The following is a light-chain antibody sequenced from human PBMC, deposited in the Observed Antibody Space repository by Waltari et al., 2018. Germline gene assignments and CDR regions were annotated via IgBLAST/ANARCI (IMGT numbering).Light chain of an antibody. CDR3: QQYYFTLGT. CDR1: QSIGSH. CDR2: TAS. J-gene: IGKJ4*01. V-gene: IGKV1-39*01. Sequence: DIQMTQSPSSLSASVGDRVTITCRASQSIGSHLNWYQLKPGRAPKLLIKTASNLQSGVPARFSGSESGTDLTLTISSLQPEDFATYYCQQYYFTLGTFGGGTKVEIK.